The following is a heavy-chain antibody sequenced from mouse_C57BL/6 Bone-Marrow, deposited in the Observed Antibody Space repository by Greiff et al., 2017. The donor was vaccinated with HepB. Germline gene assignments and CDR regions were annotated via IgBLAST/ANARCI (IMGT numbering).Heavy chain of an antibody. J-gene: IGHJ1*03. CDR3: TLYYSNFEV. V-gene: IGHV1-81*01. CDR2: IYPGSGNT. D-gene: IGHD6-5*01. Sequence: VQLQQSGAELARPGASVKLSCKASGYTFTSYGISWVKQSTGKGLEWIGEIYPGSGNTYYNEKFKGKATLTADKSSITAYLKLRSLTSEDSAVYCATLYYSNFEVWGTGTTVTVSA. CDR1: GYTFTSYG.